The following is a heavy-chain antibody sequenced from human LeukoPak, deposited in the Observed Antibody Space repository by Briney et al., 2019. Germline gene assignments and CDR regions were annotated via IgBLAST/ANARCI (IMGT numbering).Heavy chain of an antibody. Sequence: SETLSLTCTVSGGSISSGGYYWNWIPQHPGKGLEWIGYIYYSGSTYYNPSIKSRVTILVDTSKNQFSLKLSSVTAADTAVYYCARESGTFSYYFDYWGQGTLVTVSS. V-gene: IGHV4-31*03. CDR3: ARESGTFSYYFDY. J-gene: IGHJ4*02. D-gene: IGHD2-15*01. CDR1: GGSISSGGYY. CDR2: IYYSGST.